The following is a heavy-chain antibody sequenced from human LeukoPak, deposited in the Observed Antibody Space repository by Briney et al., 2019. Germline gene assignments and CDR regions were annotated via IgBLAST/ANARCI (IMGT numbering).Heavy chain of an antibody. CDR2: IYYSGTT. J-gene: IGHJ4*02. CDR3: ARQTAKNEDTARFDS. Sequence: SETLSLTCTVSGGSISSGGYYWSWIRQPPGKGLEWIGYIYYSGTTNYSPSLNSRVNISLDTAKNQFSLRLSSVTAADTAVYYCARQTAKNEDTARFDSWGQGTLVTVSS. CDR1: GGSISSGGYY. D-gene: IGHD5-18*01. V-gene: IGHV4-61*08.